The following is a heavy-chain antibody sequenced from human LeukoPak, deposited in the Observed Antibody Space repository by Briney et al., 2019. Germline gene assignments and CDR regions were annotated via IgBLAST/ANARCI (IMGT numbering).Heavy chain of an antibody. CDR1: GFTFSSYA. J-gene: IGHJ4*02. CDR3: ARGPKVGGNRIDY. V-gene: IGHV3-23*01. Sequence: GGSLRLSCAASGFTFSSYAMSWVRQAPGKGLEWVSALSGRGGSTYYADSVKGRFTVSRDNAKNSLYLQMNSLRAEDTAVYYCARGPKVGGNRIDYWGQGTLVTVSS. D-gene: IGHD1-14*01. CDR2: LSGRGGST.